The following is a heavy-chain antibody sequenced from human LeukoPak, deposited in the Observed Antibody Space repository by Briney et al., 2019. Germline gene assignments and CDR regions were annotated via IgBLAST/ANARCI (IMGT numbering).Heavy chain of an antibody. CDR2: IKQDGSAK. D-gene: IGHD2-2*01. Sequence: GGSLRLSCVASEFTISRYWMSWVRQAPGKGLEWVTNIKQDGSAKNYVDSVKGRFAISRDNAKNSLYLQMNSLRSEDTAVYYCAKMPDFDYWGQGTLVTVSS. CDR1: EFTISRYW. CDR3: AKMPDFDY. J-gene: IGHJ4*02. V-gene: IGHV3-7*03.